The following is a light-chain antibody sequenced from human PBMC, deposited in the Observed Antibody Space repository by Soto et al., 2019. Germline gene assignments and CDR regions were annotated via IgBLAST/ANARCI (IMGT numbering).Light chain of an antibody. CDR1: QDIRNY. Sequence: DIQMTQSPSSLSASVGDRVTITCQASQDIRNYLNWFQQKPGKAPKLLIYDASNLETGVPSRFSGSGSGTDFTFTITSLHPEPIATYSCQQYGNIPLTFGGGTKVDI. CDR2: DAS. V-gene: IGKV1-33*01. CDR3: QQYGNIPLT. J-gene: IGKJ4*01.